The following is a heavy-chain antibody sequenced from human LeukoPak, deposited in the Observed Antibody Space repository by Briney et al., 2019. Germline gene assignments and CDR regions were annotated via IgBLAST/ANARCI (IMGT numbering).Heavy chain of an antibody. V-gene: IGHV3-23*01. J-gene: IGHJ4*02. D-gene: IGHD3-22*01. CDR2: ITNSGDNT. CDR1: GFIFSNHA. CDR3: ARVKYYDSSGYYSPFDY. Sequence: GGSLRLSCAASGFIFSNHAMSWVRQAPGKGLEWLSSITNSGDNTFYADSVKGRFTISRDNSKNSLYLQMNSLRAEDTALYHCARVKYYDSSGYYSPFDYWGQGTLVTVSS.